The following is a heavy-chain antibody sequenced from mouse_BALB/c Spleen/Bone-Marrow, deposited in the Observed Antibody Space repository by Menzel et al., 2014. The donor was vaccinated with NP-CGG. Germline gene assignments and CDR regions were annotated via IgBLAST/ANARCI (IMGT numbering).Heavy chain of an antibody. J-gene: IGHJ2*01. V-gene: IGHV1-7*01. Sequence: VKVVESGAELAKPGASVKMSCKASGYTFTSYWMHWVEQRPGQGLEWIGYINPSTGYTNYNQRFKDKATLTADKSSSTAYMQLRSLTSEDSAIYYCTRGIAAVVAADFDYWGQGTTLTVSS. CDR3: TRGIAAVVAADFDY. CDR2: INPSTGYT. D-gene: IGHD1-1*01. CDR1: GYTFTSYW.